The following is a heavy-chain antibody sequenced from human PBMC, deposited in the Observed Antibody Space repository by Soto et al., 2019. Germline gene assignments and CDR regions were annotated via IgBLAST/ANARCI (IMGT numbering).Heavy chain of an antibody. CDR2: ISAYNGNT. Sequence: ASVKVSCKASGYTFTSYGISWVRQAPGQGLEWMGWISAYNGNTNYAQKLQGRVTMTTDTSTSTAYMELRSLRSDDTAVYYCARDTKLQYCGGDCSPRYYYYGMDVWGQGTTVTVSS. D-gene: IGHD2-21*02. V-gene: IGHV1-18*01. CDR1: GYTFTSYG. CDR3: ARDTKLQYCGGDCSPRYYYYGMDV. J-gene: IGHJ6*02.